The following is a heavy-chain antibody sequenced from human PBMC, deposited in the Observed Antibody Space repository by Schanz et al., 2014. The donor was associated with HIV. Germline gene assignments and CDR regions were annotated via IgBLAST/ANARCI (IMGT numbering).Heavy chain of an antibody. Sequence: QLVESFFFVIQPGGSLLLSFLFSFFPFSNNHLSWVRQAPGKGLEWVSTISASGGSTYYADSVLARFTISRDNSKNTLYLQMTTLRTEDTAVYYCAKPEYDSRGNEKSHFDSWGQGTLVTVSS. CDR3: AKPEYDSRGNEKSHFDS. J-gene: IGHJ4*02. D-gene: IGHD3-22*01. CDR2: ISASGGST. CDR1: FFPFSNNH. V-gene: IGHV3-23*04.